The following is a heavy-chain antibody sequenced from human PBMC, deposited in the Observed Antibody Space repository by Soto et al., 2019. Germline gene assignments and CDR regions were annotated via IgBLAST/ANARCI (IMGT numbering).Heavy chain of an antibody. CDR1: GGTFSSYT. J-gene: IGHJ4*02. CDR3: ASSLGVVPAATFDY. D-gene: IGHD2-2*01. V-gene: IGHV1-69*02. Sequence: GASVKVSCKASGGTFSSYTISWVRQAPGQGLEWMGRVIPILGIANYAQKFQGRVTITADKSTSTAYMELSSLRSEDTAVYYCASSLGVVPAATFDYWGQGTLVTVSS. CDR2: VIPILGIA.